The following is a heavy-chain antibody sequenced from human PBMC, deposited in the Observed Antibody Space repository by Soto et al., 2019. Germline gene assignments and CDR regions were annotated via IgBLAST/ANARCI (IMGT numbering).Heavy chain of an antibody. V-gene: IGHV1-69*02. D-gene: IGHD3-10*01. CDR2: IIPMVGMA. J-gene: IGHJ4*02. CDR3: ATNYGSGSTHFDY. CDR1: GDTFSFYT. Sequence: QVQLVQSGAEVKKPGSSVRLSCTASGDTFSFYTISWVRQSPVQWPEWRGRIIPMVGMADYPQKFQGRVTISADKSTSTAYMVLSSLRSDDTAVYFCATNYGSGSTHFDYWGQGTLVTVSS.